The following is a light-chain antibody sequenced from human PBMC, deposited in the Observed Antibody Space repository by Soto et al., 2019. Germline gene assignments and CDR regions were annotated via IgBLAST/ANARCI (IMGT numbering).Light chain of an antibody. CDR2: DVS. Sequence: QSALTQPPSVSGSPGQSVTISCTGTSSDVGSYNRVSWYQQPPGTAPKLMIYDVSNRPSGVPDRFSGSKSGNTASLTISGLQAEDEADYYCSSYTSSSPLVFGGGTKLTVL. J-gene: IGLJ3*02. CDR1: SSDVGSYNR. CDR3: SSYTSSSPLV. V-gene: IGLV2-18*02.